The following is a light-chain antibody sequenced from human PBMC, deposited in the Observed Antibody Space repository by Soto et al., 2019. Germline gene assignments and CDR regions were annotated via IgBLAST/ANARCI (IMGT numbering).Light chain of an antibody. CDR2: LGS. V-gene: IGKV2-28*01. J-gene: IGKJ4*01. Sequence: DIVMTQSPLSLPVTPGEPASISCRSSQSLLYSNGYNYLVWYLQRPGQSPQLLIYLGSNRASGVPDRFSGSGSGTDFTLKISRVEAEDVGVYYCMQALHTPPTFGGGTKVEIK. CDR1: QSLLYSNGYNY. CDR3: MQALHTPPT.